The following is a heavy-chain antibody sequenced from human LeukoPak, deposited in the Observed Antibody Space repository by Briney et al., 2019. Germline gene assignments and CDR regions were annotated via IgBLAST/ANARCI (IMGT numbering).Heavy chain of an antibody. CDR2: FDPEDGET. J-gene: IGHJ6*02. V-gene: IGHV1-24*01. CDR3: ATLFSGQWPRDPYYYYGMDV. Sequence: GASVKVSCKVSGYTLTELSMHWVRQAPGKGLEWMGGFDPEDGETIYAQKFQGRVTMTEDTSTDTAYMELSSLRSEDTAVYYCATLFSGQWPRDPYYYYGMDVWGQGTTVTVSS. CDR1: GYTLTELS. D-gene: IGHD6-19*01.